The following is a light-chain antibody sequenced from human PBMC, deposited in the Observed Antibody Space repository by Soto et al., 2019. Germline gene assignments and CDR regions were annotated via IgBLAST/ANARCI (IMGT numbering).Light chain of an antibody. CDR1: NIGSKS. V-gene: IGLV3-21*04. J-gene: IGLJ2*01. CDR2: YDI. CDR3: QVWDSSSDLVV. Sequence: SYELTQPPSVSVAPGKTARITCGGNNIGSKSVHWYQQKPGQAPVLVIYYDIDRPSGIPERFSGSNSGNTATLTISRGDAGDEADYYCQVWDSSSDLVVFGGGTKLTV.